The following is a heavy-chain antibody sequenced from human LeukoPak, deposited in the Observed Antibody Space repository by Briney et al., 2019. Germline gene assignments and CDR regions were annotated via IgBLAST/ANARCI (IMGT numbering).Heavy chain of an antibody. CDR1: GYTFTGYY. J-gene: IGHJ5*02. V-gene: IGHV1-2*02. D-gene: IGHD3-22*01. Sequence: GASVTVSFKASGYTFTGYYIHWVRQAPGQGLEWMGWMNPNSGGTKTAQKFQGRVTMTRDTSISTAYMELGSLTSDDTAVYYCARPGIVVLSSGWFDPWGQGTLVTVSS. CDR3: ARPGIVVLSSGWFDP. CDR2: MNPNSGGT.